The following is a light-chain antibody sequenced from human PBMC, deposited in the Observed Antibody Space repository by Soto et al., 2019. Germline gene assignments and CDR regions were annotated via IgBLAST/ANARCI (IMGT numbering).Light chain of an antibody. V-gene: IGKV3D-15*01. CDR2: DAS. CDR1: QSVGRN. J-gene: IGKJ5*01. Sequence: EIVMTQSPATLSVSPGERAVLSCRASQSVGRNLAWYQQKPCQAPRLLIYDASTRAADTPARFSGSGSGTKFTLSIGSLQSEDFAVYSCQHYNTWPITFGQGTRLEIK. CDR3: QHYNTWPIT.